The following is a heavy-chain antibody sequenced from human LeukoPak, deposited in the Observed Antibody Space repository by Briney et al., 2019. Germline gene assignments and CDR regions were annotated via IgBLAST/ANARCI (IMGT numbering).Heavy chain of an antibody. CDR3: AKDRLYSPYYYMDV. CDR2: IVGSGGST. V-gene: IGHV3-23*01. J-gene: IGHJ6*03. CDR1: GFTFNSYA. D-gene: IGHD3-16*01. Sequence: GGSLRLSCTASGFTFNSYAMSWVRQAPGKGLEWVAAIVGSGGSTYYADSVKGRFTIFRDNSKNTLYLQMNSLRAEGTAVYYCAKDRLYSPYYYMDVWGKGTTVTVSS.